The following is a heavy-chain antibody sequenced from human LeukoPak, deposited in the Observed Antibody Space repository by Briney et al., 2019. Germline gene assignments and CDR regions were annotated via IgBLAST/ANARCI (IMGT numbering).Heavy chain of an antibody. V-gene: IGHV3-7*05. CDR3: ARGHVWFDP. CDR1: GFTFSNYG. J-gene: IGHJ5*02. CDR2: IKQDGSER. Sequence: GGSLRLSCAASGFTFSNYGMTWVRQAPGKGLEWVANIKQDGSERYYVDSVKGRFTISRDNAKNSLYLQMNSLRAEDMAVYYCARGHVWFDPWGQGTLVTVSS.